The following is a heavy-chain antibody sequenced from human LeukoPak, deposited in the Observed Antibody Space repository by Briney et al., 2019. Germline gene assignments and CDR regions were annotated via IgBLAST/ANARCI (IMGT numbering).Heavy chain of an antibody. J-gene: IGHJ4*02. D-gene: IGHD3-10*01. CDR3: ARDSTYYYASGSSGPHYFDY. CDR2: IYSGGST. Sequence: GGSLRLSCAASGFTVSSNYMSWVRQAPGEGLEWVSVIYSGGSTYYADSVKGRFTISRDNSKNTLYLQLNSLRAEDAAVYYCARDSTYYYASGSSGPHYFDYWGQGTLVTVSS. V-gene: IGHV3-53*05. CDR1: GFTVSSNY.